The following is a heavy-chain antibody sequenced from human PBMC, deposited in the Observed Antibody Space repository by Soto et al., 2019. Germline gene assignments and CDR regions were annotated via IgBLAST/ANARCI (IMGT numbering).Heavy chain of an antibody. CDR2: ISPMFGAA. V-gene: IGHV1-69*19. Sequence: QVQLVQSGPEMKKPGSPVKVSCQSSGGTFNTYALNWVRQAPGQGPEWMGDISPMFGAANYAPKFQGRVTITADESTGTSYMQLSSLTSEDTALYFCAREVQVHTPAFVYWGQGTLVTVSS. CDR1: GGTFNTYA. CDR3: AREVQVHTPAFVY. J-gene: IGHJ4*02. D-gene: IGHD3-10*01.